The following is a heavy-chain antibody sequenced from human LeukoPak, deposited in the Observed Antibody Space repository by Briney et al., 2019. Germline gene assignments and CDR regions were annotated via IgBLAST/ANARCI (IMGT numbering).Heavy chain of an antibody. CDR3: ARGGDSSGWYVFDY. D-gene: IGHD6-19*01. CDR2: ISVYNGNT. Sequence: ASVKVSCKASGYTFTSYGISWVRQAPGQGLEWMGWISVYNGNTNYAQKLQGRVTMTTDTSTSTAYMDLRSLRSDDTAVYYCARGGDSSGWYVFDYWGQGTLVTVSS. J-gene: IGHJ4*02. V-gene: IGHV1-18*01. CDR1: GYTFTSYG.